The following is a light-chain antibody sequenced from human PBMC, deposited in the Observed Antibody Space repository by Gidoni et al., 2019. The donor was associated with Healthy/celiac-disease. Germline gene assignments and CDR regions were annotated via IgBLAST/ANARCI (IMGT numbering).Light chain of an antibody. V-gene: IGKV3-15*01. CDR1: QSVSSN. J-gene: IGKJ5*01. CDR2: GAS. CDR3: QQYSNWPRIT. Sequence: ELVMTQSPATLSVSPGERATLSCRASQSVSSNLAWYKQKPGQATRILIYGASTRATGIPARFSGSGSGTELTLTISSLQSEEVAVYYCQQYSNWPRITFGQGTRLEIK.